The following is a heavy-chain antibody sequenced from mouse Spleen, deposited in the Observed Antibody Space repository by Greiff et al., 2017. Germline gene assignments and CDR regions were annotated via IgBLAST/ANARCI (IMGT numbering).Heavy chain of an antibody. J-gene: IGHJ4*01. V-gene: IGHV5-16*01. CDR3: ARDREDAMDY. CDR1: GFTFSDYY. Sequence: EVKLVESEGGLVQPGSSMKLSCTASGFTFSDYYMAWVRQVPEKGLEWVANINYDGSSTYYLDSLKSRFIISRDNAKNILYLQMSSLKSEDTATYYCARDREDAMDYWGQGTSVTVSS. CDR2: INYDGSST. D-gene: IGHD3-1*01.